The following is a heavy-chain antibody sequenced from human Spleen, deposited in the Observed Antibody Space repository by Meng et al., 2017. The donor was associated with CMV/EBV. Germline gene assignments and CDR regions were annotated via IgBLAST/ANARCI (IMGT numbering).Heavy chain of an antibody. CDR2: INHSGST. J-gene: IGHJ2*01. CDR1: GGSFSGYY. Sequence: SLTCAVYGGSFSGYYWSWIRQPPGKGLEWIGEINHSGSTNYNPSLKSRVTISVDTSKNQFSLKLSSVTAADTAVYYCARVPYWYVDLWGRGTLVTVSS. V-gene: IGHV4-34*01. CDR3: ARVPYWYVDL.